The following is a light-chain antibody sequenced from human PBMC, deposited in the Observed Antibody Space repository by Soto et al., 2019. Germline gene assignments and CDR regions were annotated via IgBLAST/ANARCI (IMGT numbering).Light chain of an antibody. CDR2: AAS. J-gene: IGKJ2*01. Sequence: DLQMTQSPSSLSASVGDRVTITCRASQSISSYLNWYQQQPGKAPKLLIYAASSLQSVVPSRFSCSGSGTDFTLTISSLQPEDCATYYCQQSYRFGQGTKLEIK. V-gene: IGKV1-39*01. CDR3: QQSYR. CDR1: QSISSY.